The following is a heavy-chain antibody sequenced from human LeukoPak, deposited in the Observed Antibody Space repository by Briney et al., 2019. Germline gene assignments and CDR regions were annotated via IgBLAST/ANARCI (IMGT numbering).Heavy chain of an antibody. CDR2: VYTGGRT. CDR1: GFTVSSNY. D-gene: IGHD4-23*01. Sequence: GGSLRLSCAACGFTVSSNYMSWVRQAPGKGLEYISVVYTGGRTYYADSVRGRFTISRDNSKNTLYLQLNSLRAEDTAVYYCARLTPRTIVTSGYFDYWGQGTLVTVSS. V-gene: IGHV3-66*01. J-gene: IGHJ4*02. CDR3: ARLTPRTIVTSGYFDY.